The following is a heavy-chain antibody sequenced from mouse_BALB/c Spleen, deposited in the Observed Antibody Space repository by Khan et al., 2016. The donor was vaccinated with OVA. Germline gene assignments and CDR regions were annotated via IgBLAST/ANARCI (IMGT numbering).Heavy chain of an antibody. CDR1: GFTFSTYG. CDR2: FSTGGHYT. CDR3: ARLSYYYDSERFAY. Sequence: EVELVESGGDVVKPGGSLKLSCAASGFTFSTYGMSWVRQTPDKRLEWVATFSTGGHYTYYPDTVKGRFTISRDNAKNTLYLQMSSLKSEDTAMFYCARLSYYYDSERFAYWGQGTLVTVSA. V-gene: IGHV5-6*01. J-gene: IGHJ3*01. D-gene: IGHD1-1*01.